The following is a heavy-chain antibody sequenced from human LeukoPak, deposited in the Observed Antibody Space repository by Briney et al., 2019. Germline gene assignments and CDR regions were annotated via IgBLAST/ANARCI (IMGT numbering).Heavy chain of an antibody. J-gene: IGHJ5*02. CDR2: IFYSGST. D-gene: IGHD6-19*01. CDR1: GGSITSSNYY. CDR3: ARVHSGWDGNWFDP. V-gene: IGHV4-39*07. Sequence: SETLSLTCIVSGGSITSSNYYWGWIRQPPGKGLEWIGSIFYSGSTYYNPSLKSRVTISVDTSKNQFSLKLSSVTAADTAVYYCARVHSGWDGNWFDPWGQGTLVTVSS.